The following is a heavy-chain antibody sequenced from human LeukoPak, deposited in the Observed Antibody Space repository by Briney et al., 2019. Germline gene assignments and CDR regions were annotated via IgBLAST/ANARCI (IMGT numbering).Heavy chain of an antibody. CDR2: MNPNSGNT. CDR1: GYTFTSYD. J-gene: IGHJ6*02. Sequence: GASVKVSCKASGYTFTSYDINWVRQATGQGLEWMGWMNPNSGNTGYAQKVQRRVTMTRNPAMRTAYMELSSLRSEDTVVYYCARGPRIAVAAPFSYYYYYGMDVWGQGTTVTVSS. CDR3: ARGPRIAVAAPFSYYYYYGMDV. V-gene: IGHV1-8*01. D-gene: IGHD6-19*01.